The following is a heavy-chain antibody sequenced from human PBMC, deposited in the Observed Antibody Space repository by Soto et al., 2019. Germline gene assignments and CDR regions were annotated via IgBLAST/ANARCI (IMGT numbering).Heavy chain of an antibody. CDR3: AKSRRGVASPYYYYMDV. V-gene: IGHV4-34*01. D-gene: IGHD3-10*01. Sequence: SETLSLTCAVYGGSFSGYYWSWIRQPPGKGLEWIGEINHSGSTNYNPSLKSRVTISVDTSKNQFSLKLSSVTAADTAVYYCAKSRRGVASPYYYYMDVWGKGTTVTVSS. CDR2: INHSGST. J-gene: IGHJ6*03. CDR1: GGSFSGYY.